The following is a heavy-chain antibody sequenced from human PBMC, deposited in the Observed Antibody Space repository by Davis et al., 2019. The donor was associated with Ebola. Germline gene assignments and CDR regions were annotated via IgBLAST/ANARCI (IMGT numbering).Heavy chain of an antibody. CDR2: IHHSGST. D-gene: IGHD6-6*01. J-gene: IGHJ6*02. CDR3: ARDRIAGSPSFSYYYGMDV. V-gene: IGHV4-34*01. CDR1: GGSFSGYY. Sequence: SETLSLTCAVYGGSFSGYYWSWIRQPPGKGLEWIGEIHHSGSTNYNPSLKSRVTISVDTSKNQFSLKLSSVTAADTAVYYCARDRIAGSPSFSYYYGMDVWGQGTTVTVSS.